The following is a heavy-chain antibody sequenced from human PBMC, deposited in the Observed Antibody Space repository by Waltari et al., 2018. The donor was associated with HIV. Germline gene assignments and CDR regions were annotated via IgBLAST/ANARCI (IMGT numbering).Heavy chain of an antibody. CDR3: ARRIGVVGASDGFDI. D-gene: IGHD1-26*01. J-gene: IGHJ3*02. Sequence: EPQLVQSGAEVKKPGESLKISCKAFGFAFTSYWIGWVRQTPGKGLEWVGVIYPADSEISQSPSFQGHVTMSADKSTTTAYLQWSSLKASDSGLYFCARRIGVVGASDGFDIWGQGTMVTVSS. CDR1: GFAFTSYW. CDR2: IYPADSEI. V-gene: IGHV5-51*01.